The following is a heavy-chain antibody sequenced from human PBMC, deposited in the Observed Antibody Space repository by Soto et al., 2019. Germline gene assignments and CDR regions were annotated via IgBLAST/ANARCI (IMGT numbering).Heavy chain of an antibody. Sequence: GSLRLSCAASGFTFSSYSMNWVRQAPGKGLEWVSSISSSSSYIYYADSVKGRFTISRDNAKNSLYLQMNSLRAEDTAVYYCARDPTTVTKNWFDPWGQGTLVTVSS. V-gene: IGHV3-21*01. CDR2: ISSSSSYI. CDR1: GFTFSSYS. CDR3: ARDPTTVTKNWFDP. J-gene: IGHJ5*02. D-gene: IGHD4-17*01.